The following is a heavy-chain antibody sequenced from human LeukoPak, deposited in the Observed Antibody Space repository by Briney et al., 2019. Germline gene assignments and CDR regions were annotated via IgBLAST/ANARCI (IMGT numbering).Heavy chain of an antibody. D-gene: IGHD2-21*02. Sequence: PGRSLRLSCAASGFTFSSYATHWVRQAPGKGLEWVAVISYDGSNKYYADSVKGRFTISRDNSKNTLYLQMNSLRAEDTAVYYCASFLAYCGGDCYSDFDYWGQGTLVTVSS. J-gene: IGHJ4*02. CDR3: ASFLAYCGGDCYSDFDY. CDR2: ISYDGSNK. CDR1: GFTFSSYA. V-gene: IGHV3-30-3*01.